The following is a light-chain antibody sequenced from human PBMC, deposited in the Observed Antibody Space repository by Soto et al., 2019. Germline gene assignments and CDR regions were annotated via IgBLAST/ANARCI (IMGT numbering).Light chain of an antibody. Sequence: EIVLTQSPGTLSLSPGERATLSCRASQSVSSSYLAWYQQKPGQAPRLLIYGASSRATGIPDRFSGSGSGTDSTLTISRLEPEDFAVYDCQQFGTSPWTFGQGTKVDIK. J-gene: IGKJ1*01. CDR2: GAS. V-gene: IGKV3-20*01. CDR1: QSVSSSY. CDR3: QQFGTSPWT.